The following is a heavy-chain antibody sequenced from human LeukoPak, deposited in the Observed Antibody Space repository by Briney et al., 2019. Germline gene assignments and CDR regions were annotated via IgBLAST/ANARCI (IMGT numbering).Heavy chain of an antibody. Sequence: SETLSLTCTVSGGSISSYYWSWIRQPPGKGLEWIGYIYYSGSTNYNPSLKSRVTISVDTSKNQFSLKLSSVTAADTAVYYCARAYYGSGSYSPFDYWGQGTLVTVSS. V-gene: IGHV4-59*01. D-gene: IGHD3-10*01. CDR3: ARAYYGSGSYSPFDY. CDR2: IYYSGST. CDR1: GGSISSYY. J-gene: IGHJ4*02.